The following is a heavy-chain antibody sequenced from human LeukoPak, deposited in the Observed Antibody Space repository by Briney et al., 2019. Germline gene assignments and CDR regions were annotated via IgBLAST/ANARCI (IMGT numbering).Heavy chain of an antibody. CDR2: IYSGGST. D-gene: IGHD2-2*03. Sequence: GGSLRLSYAASGFTFSSYAMSWVRQAPGKGLEWVSVIYSGGSTYYADSVKGRFTISRDNSKNTLYLQMNSLRAEDTAVYYCARGVGIGPFNNWFDPWGQGTLVTVSS. J-gene: IGHJ5*02. CDR3: ARGVGIGPFNNWFDP. V-gene: IGHV3-66*01. CDR1: GFTFSSYA.